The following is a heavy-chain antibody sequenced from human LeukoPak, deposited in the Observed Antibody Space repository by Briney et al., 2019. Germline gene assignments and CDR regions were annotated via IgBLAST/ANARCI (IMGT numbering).Heavy chain of an antibody. D-gene: IGHD3-3*01. Sequence: ASVKVSCKASGGTFSSYAISWVRQAPGQGLEWMGRIIPILGIANYAQKFQGRVTITADKSTSTAYMELSSLRSEDTAVYYCARDNPYYDFWSGYYMSGMDVWGQGTTVTVSS. V-gene: IGHV1-69*04. CDR2: IIPILGIA. CDR3: ARDNPYYDFWSGYYMSGMDV. J-gene: IGHJ6*02. CDR1: GGTFSSYA.